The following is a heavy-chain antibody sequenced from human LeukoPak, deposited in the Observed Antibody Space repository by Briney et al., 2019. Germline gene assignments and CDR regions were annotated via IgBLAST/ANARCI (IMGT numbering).Heavy chain of an antibody. CDR1: GFTFSSYS. V-gene: IGHV3-48*04. CDR2: ISSSSSTI. J-gene: IGHJ3*02. Sequence: QPGGSLRLSCAASGFTFSSYSMNWVRQAPGKGLEWVSYISSSSSTIYYADSVKGRFTISRDNAKNSLYLQMNSLRAEDTAVYYCARDRYFDWLPKELDIWGQGTMVTVSS. D-gene: IGHD3-9*01. CDR3: ARDRYFDWLPKELDI.